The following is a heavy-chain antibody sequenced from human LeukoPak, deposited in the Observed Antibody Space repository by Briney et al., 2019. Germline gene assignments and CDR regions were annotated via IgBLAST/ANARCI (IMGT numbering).Heavy chain of an antibody. Sequence: GESLKISCKASGYTFTTYWIGWVRQMPGKGLEWMGIIHPGDSDIRYSPSFQGHVTISADKSISTAYLHWNSLRASDTAMYYCARGGFGSGTYLNYWGQGALVSVSS. CDR1: GYTFTTYW. CDR3: ARGGFGSGTYLNY. CDR2: IHPGDSDI. V-gene: IGHV5-51*01. D-gene: IGHD3-10*01. J-gene: IGHJ4*02.